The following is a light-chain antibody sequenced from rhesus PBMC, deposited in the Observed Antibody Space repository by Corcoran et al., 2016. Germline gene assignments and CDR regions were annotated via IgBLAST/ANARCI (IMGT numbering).Light chain of an antibody. Sequence: DIQMTQSPSSLSASVGDRVTITCRASQGISNWLAWYQQKPGKAPKLLLYRGSNLEKGVPSRFSGSGSRTDFTLTITSLPPEDIATYYCQQHDNSPWTFGQGTKVEIK. V-gene: IGKV1-69*01. J-gene: IGKJ1*01. CDR2: RGS. CDR1: QGISNW. CDR3: QQHDNSPWT.